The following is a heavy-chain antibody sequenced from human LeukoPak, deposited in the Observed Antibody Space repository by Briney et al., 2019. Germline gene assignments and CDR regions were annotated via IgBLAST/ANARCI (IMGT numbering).Heavy chain of an antibody. J-gene: IGHJ3*02. V-gene: IGHV3-11*05. D-gene: IGHD3-22*01. Sequence: PGGSLRRSCAASGFTFSDYYMTWIRQAPGKGLEWVSYISSSTGYTNYADSVRGRFTISRDNAKNSLLLQMNSLRAEDTAVYYCARAHLNYYDSSVEGNAFDIWGQGTMVTVSS. CDR2: ISSSTGYT. CDR3: ARAHLNYYDSSVEGNAFDI. CDR1: GFTFSDYY.